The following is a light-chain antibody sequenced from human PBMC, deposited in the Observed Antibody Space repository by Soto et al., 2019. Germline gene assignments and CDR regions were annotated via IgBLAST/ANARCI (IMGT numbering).Light chain of an antibody. Sequence: DIQMTQSPSSLSASVGDRVTITCRASQNINNYLNWYQHKPGKAPKLLIYGASSLQSGVPSRFSGSGSGTDFTLTISNLQPEDFATYYCQQANSFPISFGQGTRLEIK. J-gene: IGKJ5*01. CDR2: GAS. CDR3: QQANSFPIS. CDR1: QNINNY. V-gene: IGKV1-39*01.